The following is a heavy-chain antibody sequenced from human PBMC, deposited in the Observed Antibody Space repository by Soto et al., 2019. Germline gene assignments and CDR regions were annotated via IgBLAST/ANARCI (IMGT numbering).Heavy chain of an antibody. D-gene: IGHD6-19*01. Sequence: GGSLRLSCAASGFTFDDYAMHWVRQAPGKGLEWVSGISWNSGSIGYADSVKGRFTISRDNAKNSLYLQMNSLRAEDTALYYCARAVAGPYDAFDIWGQGTMVTVSS. CDR1: GFTFDDYA. J-gene: IGHJ3*02. V-gene: IGHV3-9*01. CDR3: ARAVAGPYDAFDI. CDR2: ISWNSGSI.